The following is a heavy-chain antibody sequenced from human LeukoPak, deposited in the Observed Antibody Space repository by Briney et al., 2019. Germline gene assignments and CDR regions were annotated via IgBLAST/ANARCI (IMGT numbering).Heavy chain of an antibody. CDR2: IDYSEST. V-gene: IGHV4-59*01. Sequence: SETLTLTCSVSGGSIGSYYWTWIRQPPGKGLEWIGYIDYSESTRYNPSLKSRVTISLDTSKNQFSLKLSSVTAADTDVYYFYYGRKSSSRHDSFDVWGQGTMVTVSS. CDR1: GGSIGSYY. J-gene: IGHJ3*01. CDR3: YYGRKSSSRHDSFDV. D-gene: IGHD3-22*01.